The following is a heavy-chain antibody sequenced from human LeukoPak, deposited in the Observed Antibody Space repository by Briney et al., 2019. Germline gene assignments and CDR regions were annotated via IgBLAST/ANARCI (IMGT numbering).Heavy chain of an antibody. CDR1: GGSISSYY. CDR3: ARGGPGSGYHYYLDY. V-gene: IGHV4-59*01. J-gene: IGHJ4*02. D-gene: IGHD3-22*01. CDR2: ISYSGST. Sequence: SEILPLTCTVSGGSISSYYWSWIRQPPGKGLGWIGFISYSGSTTYNPSLKSRVTISLDTSKNQFSLNLSSVTGADTAVYHCARGGPGSGYHYYLDYWGQGTLVTVSS.